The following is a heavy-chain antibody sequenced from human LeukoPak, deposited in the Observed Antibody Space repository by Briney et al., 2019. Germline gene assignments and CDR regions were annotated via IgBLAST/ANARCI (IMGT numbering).Heavy chain of an antibody. CDR2: IYYSGST. CDR1: GGSISSYY. CDR3: ARDRLYYYGSGSDY. D-gene: IGHD3-10*01. Sequence: SETLSLTCNVSGGSISSYYWSWIRQPPGKGLEWMGYIYYSGSTNYNPSLKSRVTISVDTSKNQFSLKLTSVTADDTAVYYCARDRLYYYGSGSDYWGQGTLVTVSS. J-gene: IGHJ4*02. V-gene: IGHV4-59*01.